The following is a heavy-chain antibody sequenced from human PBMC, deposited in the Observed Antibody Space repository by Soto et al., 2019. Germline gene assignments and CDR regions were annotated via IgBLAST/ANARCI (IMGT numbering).Heavy chain of an antibody. CDR3: TRGHVYGGRSEAFDS. Sequence: QVHLVQSGAEVKKPGSSVKVSCKASGGTFSPSSINWLRQAPGQRPEWMGNILPVFGTADYAQTFRDRVTINADMTTTIAYRVVRSLFSAYAAVKFWTRGHVYGGRSEAFDSRGSGIGVTVSS. V-gene: IGHV1-69*14. J-gene: IGHJ3*02. CDR2: ILPVFGTA. CDR1: GGTFSPSS. D-gene: IGHD2-8*01.